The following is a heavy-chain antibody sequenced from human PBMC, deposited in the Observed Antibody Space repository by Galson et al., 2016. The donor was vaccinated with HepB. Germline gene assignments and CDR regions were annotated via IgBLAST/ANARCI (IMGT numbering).Heavy chain of an antibody. Sequence: SLRLSCAASGFSFTSYWMSWVRQAPGKGLEWVANIRQDGAENYYLDSVRGRFTISRDNAKSSLYLQVNSLRADDTAVYYCARFGCTTCYDFYYYGMDVWGQGTTVTVSS. V-gene: IGHV3-7*01. CDR1: GFSFTSYW. CDR2: IRQDGAEN. D-gene: IGHD2/OR15-2a*01. CDR3: ARFGCTTCYDFYYYGMDV. J-gene: IGHJ6*02.